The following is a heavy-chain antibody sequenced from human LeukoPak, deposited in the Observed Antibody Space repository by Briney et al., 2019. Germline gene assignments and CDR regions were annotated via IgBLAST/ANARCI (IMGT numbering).Heavy chain of an antibody. D-gene: IGHD4-17*01. V-gene: IGHV3-7*01. Sequence: QSGGSLRLSCAASGFTFSSYWMSWVRQAPGKGLEWVANIKKDGSEKYYVGSVKGRFTISRDNAKNSLYLQMNSLRAEDTAVYYCASYGDYVYYYYYYMDVWGKGTTVTVSS. CDR2: IKKDGSEK. CDR1: GFTFSSYW. CDR3: ASYGDYVYYYYYYMDV. J-gene: IGHJ6*03.